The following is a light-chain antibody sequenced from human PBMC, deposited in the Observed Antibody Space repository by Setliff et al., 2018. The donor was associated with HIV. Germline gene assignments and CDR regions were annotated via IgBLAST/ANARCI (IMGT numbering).Light chain of an antibody. CDR2: KND. CDR1: SSSIGSNT. CDR3: AAWDDSLHGSYV. J-gene: IGLJ1*01. Sequence: QSVLTQPPSASGTPGQRVTISCSGSSSSIGSNTVTWYQQLPGTAPKLLIYKNDQRPSGVPDRFSGSKSGTSASLAISGLQSGDEADYYCAAWDDSLHGSYVFGAGTKVTVL. V-gene: IGLV1-44*01.